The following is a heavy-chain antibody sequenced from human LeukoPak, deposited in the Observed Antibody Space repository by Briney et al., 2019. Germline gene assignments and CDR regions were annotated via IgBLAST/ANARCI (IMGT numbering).Heavy chain of an antibody. CDR2: IIPIFGTA. D-gene: IGHD6-13*01. V-gene: IGHV1-69*13. Sequence: ASVKVSCKASGGTFSSYAISWVRQAPGQGLEWMGGIIPIFGTANYAQKFQGRVTITADESTSTAYMELSSLRSEDTAVYYCARQSYSSADYYYYGMDVWGQGTTVTVSS. CDR3: ARQSYSSADYYYYGMDV. J-gene: IGHJ6*02. CDR1: GGTFSSYA.